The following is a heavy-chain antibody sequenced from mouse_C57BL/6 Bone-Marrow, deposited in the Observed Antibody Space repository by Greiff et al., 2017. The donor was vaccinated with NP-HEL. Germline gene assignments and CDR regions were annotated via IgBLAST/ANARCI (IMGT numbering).Heavy chain of an antibody. J-gene: IGHJ3*01. V-gene: IGHV5-17*01. CDR3: ARPGYSNSWFAY. CDR2: ISSGSSTI. CDR1: GFTFSDYG. Sequence: EVKVVESGGGLVKPGGSLKLSCAASGFTFSDYGMHWVRQAPEKGLEWVAYISSGSSTIYYADTVKGRFTISRDNAKNTLFLQMTSLRSEDTAMYYCARPGYSNSWFAYWGQGTLVTVSA. D-gene: IGHD2-5*01.